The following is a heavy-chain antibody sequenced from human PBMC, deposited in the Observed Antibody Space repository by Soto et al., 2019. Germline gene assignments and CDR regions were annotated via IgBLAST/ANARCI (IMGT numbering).Heavy chain of an antibody. D-gene: IGHD2-21*02. CDR1: GYSFTSTY. V-gene: IGHV1-46*01. CDR2: INPAGGTT. J-gene: IGHJ4*02. CDR3: ALKVVTYYDN. Sequence: QVQLVQSGAEVKKPGASVRISCRASGYSFTSTYVHWVRQAPGQGPEWMGIINPAGGTTYYVQKFKGRLTITSDTSTDTVFMDLNDLTSEDTAVYFCALKVVTYYDNWGQGTLLTVSS.